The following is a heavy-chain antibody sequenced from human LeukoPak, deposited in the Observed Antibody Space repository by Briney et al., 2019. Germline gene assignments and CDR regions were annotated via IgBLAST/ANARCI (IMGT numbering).Heavy chain of an antibody. CDR1: GFTFSAYG. CDR3: ATNPPDY. D-gene: IGHD1-14*01. J-gene: IGHJ4*02. CDR2: ISYDGSNK. Sequence: TGGSLRLSCAASGFTFSAYGIHWVRQAPGKGLEWVAIISYDGSNKYYADSVKGRFTISRDNAKNSLYLQMNSLRAEDTAVYYCATNPPDYWGQGTLVTVSS. V-gene: IGHV3-30*03.